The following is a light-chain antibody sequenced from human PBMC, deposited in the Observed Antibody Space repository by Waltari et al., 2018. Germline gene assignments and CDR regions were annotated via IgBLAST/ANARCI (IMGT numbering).Light chain of an antibody. CDR2: DVS. CDR1: SSHVCAYNS. CDR3: YSFAGYTTFYV. J-gene: IGLJ1*01. Sequence: QSALTQPASVSGSPGQSIAISCTGTSSHVCAYNSVSWYQPQPGKAPKVIIYDVSKRPSGISSRFSGAKSDNTASLTISGLQAEDEADYFCYSFAGYTTFYVFGSGTKVTVL. V-gene: IGLV2-23*02.